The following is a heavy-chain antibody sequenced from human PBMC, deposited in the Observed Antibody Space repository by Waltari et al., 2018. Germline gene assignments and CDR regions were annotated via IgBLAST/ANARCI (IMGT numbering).Heavy chain of an antibody. CDR2: VYFGGNT. CDR1: GGSLSSSRYY. CDR3: ARQNDFWSGPWLVYYFDY. J-gene: IGHJ4*02. V-gene: IGHV4-39*01. Sequence: QLQESGPGLVRPSETLSLTCSVSGGSLSSSRYYWRWIRQPPGKALEWIGNVYFGGNTYYNPSLKSRVTISADTSMNQFSLKLTSVSAADTAVYFCARQNDFWSGPWLVYYFDYWGQGALVTVSS. D-gene: IGHD3-3*01.